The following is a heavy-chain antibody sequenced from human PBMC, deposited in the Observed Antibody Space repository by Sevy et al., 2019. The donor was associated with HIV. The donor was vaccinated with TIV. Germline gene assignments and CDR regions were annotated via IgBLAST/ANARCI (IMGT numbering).Heavy chain of an antibody. D-gene: IGHD1-26*01. J-gene: IGHJ4*02. CDR1: GYTFSPYW. CDR3: ARQGDLDYFDY. V-gene: IGHV5-51*01. CDR2: ILPSDSDT. Sequence: GESLKISCKGSGYTFSPYWIAWVRQMPGQGLEWMGIILPSDSDTEYSPSFQGHVTISVDKSINTVYLQWSSLKASDGAMYYCARQGDLDYFDYWGQGTLVTVSS.